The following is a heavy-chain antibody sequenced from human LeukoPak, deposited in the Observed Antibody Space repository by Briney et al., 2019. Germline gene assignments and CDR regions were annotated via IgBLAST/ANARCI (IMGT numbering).Heavy chain of an antibody. J-gene: IGHJ4*02. CDR3: AKSKFPYDSNGWHGYFDF. Sequence: GGSLRLSCAASGITFSSYWMHWVRQAPGKELVWVSRIYSEGSRPSYADSVRGRFTISRDNAKNTLYLQMNSLRADDTAVYYCAKSKFPYDSNGWHGYFDFWGQGTLVTVSS. D-gene: IGHD3-22*01. CDR1: GITFSSYW. CDR2: IYSEGSRP. V-gene: IGHV3-74*01.